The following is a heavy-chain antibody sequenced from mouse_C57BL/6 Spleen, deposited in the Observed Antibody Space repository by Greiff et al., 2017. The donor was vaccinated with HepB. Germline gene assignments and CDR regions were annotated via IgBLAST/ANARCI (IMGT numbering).Heavy chain of an antibody. CDR3: ARRLYGSSHDYAMDY. CDR1: GYTFTDYN. CDR2: INPNNGGT. Sequence: VQLQQSGPELVKPGASVKMSCKASGYTFTDYNMHWVKQSHGKSLEWIGYINPNNGGTSYNQKFKGKATLTVNKYSSTAYMELRSLTSEDSAVYYCARRLYGSSHDYAMDYWGQGTSVTVSS. D-gene: IGHD1-1*01. V-gene: IGHV1-22*01. J-gene: IGHJ4*01.